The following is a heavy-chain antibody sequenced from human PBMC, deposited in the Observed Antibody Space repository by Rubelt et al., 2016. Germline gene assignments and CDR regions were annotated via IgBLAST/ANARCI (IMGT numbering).Heavy chain of an antibody. CDR2: INPSDGDT. J-gene: IGHJ4*02. Sequence: QVQLVQSGAEVKKPGASVKLSCKASGYTLSTYYMNWVRQAPGQGLEWMGIINPSDGDTSYAQRFQGRVTLTRDKTTGTVDMELSSLRSEDTAVDYCVREDDGAWRYLEYWGQGTLVTVSS. CDR1: GYTLSTYY. V-gene: IGHV1-46*01. D-gene: IGHD4-17*01. CDR3: VREDDGAWRYLEY.